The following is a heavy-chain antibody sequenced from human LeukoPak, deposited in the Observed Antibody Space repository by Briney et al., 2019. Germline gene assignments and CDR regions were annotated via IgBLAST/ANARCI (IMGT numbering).Heavy chain of an antibody. V-gene: IGHV4-59*01. J-gene: IGHJ5*02. D-gene: IGHD3-22*01. CDR3: ARVFDDYYDSSADPPLWFDP. CDR1: GGFNISSF. Sequence: SSTTLSLTCAVAGGFNISSFKGWFRQPPGMRLEWIGSVHFIGGPNYNPSLKSRVTISVDTSKNQFSLRLRSVADADTAVYYCARVFDDYYDSSADPPLWFDPWGQGTLVTVSS. CDR2: VHFIGGP.